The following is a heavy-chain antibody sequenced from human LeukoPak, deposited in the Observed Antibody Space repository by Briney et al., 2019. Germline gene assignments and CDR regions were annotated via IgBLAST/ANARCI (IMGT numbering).Heavy chain of an antibody. D-gene: IGHD3-16*01. CDR2: IGTGGDT. Sequence: PGGSLRLSCAASGFTFSTSDMHWVRQVTGKGLEWVSAIGTGGDTYYPGSVKGRFTISRDNAENSLYLQMSSLRAEDTAVYYCARDMTAGLGELIDYWGQGTLVTVSS. V-gene: IGHV3-13*01. CDR1: GFTFSTSD. CDR3: ARDMTAGLGELIDY. J-gene: IGHJ4*02.